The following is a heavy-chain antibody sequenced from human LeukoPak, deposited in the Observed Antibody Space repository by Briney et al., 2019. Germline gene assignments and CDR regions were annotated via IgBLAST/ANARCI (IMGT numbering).Heavy chain of an antibody. CDR1: GGSISSSSYY. Sequence: PSETLSLTCTVSGGSISSSSYYWGWIRQPPGKGLEWIGSIYYSGSTYYNPSLKSRVTISVDTSKNQFSLKLSSVTAADTAVYYCAREEKDYYDSNGYSDYFDMWGQGTMVTVSS. D-gene: IGHD3-22*01. J-gene: IGHJ3*02. CDR3: AREEKDYYDSNGYSDYFDM. CDR2: IYYSGST. V-gene: IGHV4-39*07.